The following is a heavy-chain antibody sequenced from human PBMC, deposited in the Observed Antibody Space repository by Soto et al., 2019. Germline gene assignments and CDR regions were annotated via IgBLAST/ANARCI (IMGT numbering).Heavy chain of an antibody. CDR1: GFTLTNYA. V-gene: IGHV3-23*01. Sequence: EVQLLVSGGGSVQPGGSLGLSCEVSGFTLTNYAMSWVRQAPGKGLEWVSQISASGDRTYYADSVKGRFTISKDSSKNTLFLQMNSLRGEDSAVYYCEGSWTWGQGTMVTVSS. J-gene: IGHJ3*01. CDR3: EGSWT. D-gene: IGHD5-12*01. CDR2: ISASGDRT.